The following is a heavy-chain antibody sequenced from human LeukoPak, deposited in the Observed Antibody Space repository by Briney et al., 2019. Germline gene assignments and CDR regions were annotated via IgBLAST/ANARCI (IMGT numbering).Heavy chain of an antibody. CDR2: ITTSSTNI. D-gene: IGHD3-10*01. V-gene: IGHV3-21*01. Sequence: GGSLRLSCAASGFTFSAYNMNWVRQAPGKGLEWVSSITTSSTNIKYADSVKGRFTISRDNAENSLYLQMNSLRVEDTAVYYCASGGRFGDYWGQGTLVTVSS. CDR3: ASGGRFGDY. J-gene: IGHJ4*02. CDR1: GFTFSAYN.